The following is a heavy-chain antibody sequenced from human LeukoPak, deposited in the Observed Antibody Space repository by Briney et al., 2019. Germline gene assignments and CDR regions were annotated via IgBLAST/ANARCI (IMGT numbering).Heavy chain of an antibody. CDR3: ARVGDDFWSGYFDTQMGFDP. V-gene: IGHV4-61*02. D-gene: IGHD3-3*01. J-gene: IGHJ5*02. CDR1: GGSISSGSYY. Sequence: TSETLSLTCTVSGGSISSGSYYWSWIRQPAGKGLEWIGRIYTSGSTNYNPSLKSRVTISVDTSKNQFSLKLCSVTAADTAVYYCARVGDDFWSGYFDTQMGFDPWGQGTLVTVSS. CDR2: IYTSGST.